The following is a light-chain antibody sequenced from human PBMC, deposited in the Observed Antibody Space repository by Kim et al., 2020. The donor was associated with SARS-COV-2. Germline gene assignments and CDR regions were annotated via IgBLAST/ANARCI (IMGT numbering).Light chain of an antibody. CDR1: SSDVGGYNY. CDR3: CSYAGV. CDR2: DVS. Sequence: GSPGQSVTISCTGTSSDVGGYNYVSWYQQHPGKAPKLMIYDVSKRPSGVPDRFSGSKSGNTASLTISGLQAEDEADYYCCSYAGVFGTGTKVTVL. V-gene: IGLV2-11*01. J-gene: IGLJ1*01.